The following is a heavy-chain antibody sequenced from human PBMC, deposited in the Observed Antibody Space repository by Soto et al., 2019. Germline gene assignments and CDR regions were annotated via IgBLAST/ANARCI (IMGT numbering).Heavy chain of an antibody. CDR3: AIYGGNSVYFDY. V-gene: IGHV4-59*08. Sequence: SEPLSHTCTVSGGSISTYYWSWIRQSPGKGLEWIGYIFYSDNTNYNPSLRSRVTISVDTSKDQFSLKLSSVTAADTAVYSCAIYGGNSVYFDYWGQGTLVTVSS. J-gene: IGHJ4*02. D-gene: IGHD4-17*01. CDR1: GGSISTYY. CDR2: IFYSDNT.